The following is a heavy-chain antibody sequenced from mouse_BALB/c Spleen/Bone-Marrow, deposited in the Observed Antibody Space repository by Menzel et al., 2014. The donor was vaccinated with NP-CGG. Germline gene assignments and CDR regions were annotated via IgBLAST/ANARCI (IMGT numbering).Heavy chain of an antibody. J-gene: IGHJ3*01. D-gene: IGHD1-1*02. V-gene: IGHV2-9*02. CDR1: GFSLTSYG. CDR3: ARVWSEGFAY. CDR2: IWAGGST. Sequence: VKLVESGPGLVAPSQSLSITCTVSGFSLTSYGVHWVRQPPGKSLEWLGVIWAGGSTNYNSALMSRLSISKDNSKSQVFLEMNSLQTDDTAVYYCARVWSEGFAYWGQGTLVTVSA.